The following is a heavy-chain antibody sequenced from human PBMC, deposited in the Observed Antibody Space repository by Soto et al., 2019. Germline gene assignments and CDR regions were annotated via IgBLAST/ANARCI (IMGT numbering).Heavy chain of an antibody. J-gene: IGHJ4*02. V-gene: IGHV3-23*01. CDR3: AKDGSTVTTFLGFGPDY. D-gene: IGHD4-4*01. Sequence: GGSLRLSCAASGFTFSSYAMSWVRQAPGKGLEWVSAISGSGGSTYYADSVKGRFTISRDNSKNTLYLQMNSLRAEDTAVYYCAKDGSTVTTFLGFGPDYWGQGTLVTVSS. CDR1: GFTFSSYA. CDR2: ISGSGGST.